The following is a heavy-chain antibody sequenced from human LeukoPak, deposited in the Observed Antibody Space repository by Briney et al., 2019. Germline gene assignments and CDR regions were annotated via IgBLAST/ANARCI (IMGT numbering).Heavy chain of an antibody. CDR2: IYYSGST. J-gene: IGHJ4*02. CDR3: ARGPNYVWGSYRYFDY. V-gene: IGHV4-30-4*01. CDR1: GASISTGDYY. D-gene: IGHD3-16*02. Sequence: SETLSLTCTVPGASISTGDYYWSWIRQSPGKGLEWIGYIYYSGSTSYSPSLKSRVTILVDTSKNQFSLKVTSVTAADTAEYYCARGPNYVWGSYRYFDYWGQGTLVTVSS.